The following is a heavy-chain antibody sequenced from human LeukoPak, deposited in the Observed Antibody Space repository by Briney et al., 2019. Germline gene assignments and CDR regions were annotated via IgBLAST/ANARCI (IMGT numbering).Heavy chain of an antibody. J-gene: IGHJ4*02. D-gene: IGHD3-9*01. CDR3: ARLSTGYDILTGYSNFDY. CDR2: INPSGGST. V-gene: IGHV1-46*01. Sequence: ASVTVSCTASGYTFTSYYMHWVRQAPGQGLEWMGIINPSGGSTSYAQKFQGRVTMTRNTSISTAYMELSSLRSEDTAVYYCARLSTGYDILTGYSNFDYWGQGTLVTVSS. CDR1: GYTFTSYY.